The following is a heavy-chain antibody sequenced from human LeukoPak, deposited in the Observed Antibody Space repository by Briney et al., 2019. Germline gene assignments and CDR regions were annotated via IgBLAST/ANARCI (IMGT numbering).Heavy chain of an antibody. CDR1: GGTFSSYA. V-gene: IGHV1-69*04. D-gene: IGHD3-10*01. CDR3: ATIYGSGSYYYFQH. Sequence: GATVKVSCKASGGTFSSYAISWVRQAPGQGLKWMGRIIPILGIANYAQKFQGRVTITADKSTSTAYMELSSLRSEDTDVYYCATIYGSGSYYYFQHWGQGTLVTVSS. J-gene: IGHJ1*01. CDR2: IIPILGIA.